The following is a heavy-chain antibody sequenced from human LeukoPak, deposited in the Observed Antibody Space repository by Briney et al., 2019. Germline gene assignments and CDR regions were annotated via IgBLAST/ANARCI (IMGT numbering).Heavy chain of an antibody. V-gene: IGHV4-34*01. Sequence: PSETLSLTCAVSGGSFNGYSYTWIRQPPGKGLEWIGEIIHSGGTSYNPSLKSRLTISVDTSRKLFSLKLTSVTAADTALYFCARGPLAFRRVAGIFSWGRGTQVTVSS. CDR2: IIHSGGT. J-gene: IGHJ5*02. CDR1: GGSFNGYS. D-gene: IGHD6-19*01. CDR3: ARGPLAFRRVAGIFS.